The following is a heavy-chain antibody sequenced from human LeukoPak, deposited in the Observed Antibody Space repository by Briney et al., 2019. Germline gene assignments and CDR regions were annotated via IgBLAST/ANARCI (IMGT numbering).Heavy chain of an antibody. Sequence: GESLKISCKGSGYSFTNSWIGWVRQMPGKGLEWMGIIYPGDSDTRYSPSFQGQVTISVDKSISTAYLQWSSLKASDTAIYYCARHDSITRARNWFDPWGQGTLVTVSS. CDR2: IYPGDSDT. J-gene: IGHJ5*02. CDR3: ARHDSITRARNWFDP. V-gene: IGHV5-51*01. D-gene: IGHD3-10*01. CDR1: GYSFTNSW.